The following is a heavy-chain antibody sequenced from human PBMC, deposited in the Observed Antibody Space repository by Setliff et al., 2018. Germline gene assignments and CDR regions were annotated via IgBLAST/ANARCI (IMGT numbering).Heavy chain of an antibody. CDR3: EGAGDSGWYGGGIDN. J-gene: IGHJ4*02. Sequence: GSLRLSCAASGFTFDDYGMSWVRQAPGKGLEWVSGIRWNGGRTGYADSVKGRFTISRDNAKNSLYLQMNSLRAEDTALYYCEGAGDSGWYGGGIDNWGQGTPVTVSS. D-gene: IGHD6-19*01. CDR2: IRWNGGRT. V-gene: IGHV3-20*04. CDR1: GFTFDDYG.